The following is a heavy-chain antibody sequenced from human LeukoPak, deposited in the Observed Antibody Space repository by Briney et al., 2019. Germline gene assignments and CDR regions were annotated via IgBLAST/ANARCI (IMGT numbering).Heavy chain of an antibody. CDR2: INHSGST. J-gene: IGHJ6*03. CDR3: ARQGGADYYYYYMDV. CDR1: GGSFSGYY. D-gene: IGHD3-16*01. V-gene: IGHV4-34*01. Sequence: SETLSLTCAVYGGSFSGYYWSRIRQPPGKGLEWIGEINHSGSTNYNPSLKSRVTISVDTSKNQFSLKLSSVTAADTAVYYCARQGGADYYYYYMDVWGKGTTVTVSS.